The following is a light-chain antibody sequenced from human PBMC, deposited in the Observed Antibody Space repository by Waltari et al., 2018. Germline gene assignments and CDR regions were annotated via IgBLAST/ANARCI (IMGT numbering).Light chain of an antibody. CDR2: LGS. Sequence: DVMMTQSPLSLPVTPGEPASISCRSSQSLLHSNGYNYLDWYVQKPGQSPQLLIYLGSDRASGVPDRISGSGSGTDLTLQISRVEAEDVGVYYCMQALQTPPTFGQGTKLEIK. CDR1: QSLLHSNGYNY. J-gene: IGKJ2*01. V-gene: IGKV2-28*01. CDR3: MQALQTPPT.